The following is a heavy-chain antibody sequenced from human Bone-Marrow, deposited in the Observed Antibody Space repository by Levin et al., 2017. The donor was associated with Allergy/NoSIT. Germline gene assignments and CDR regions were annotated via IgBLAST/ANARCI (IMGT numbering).Heavy chain of an antibody. CDR3: ATPGSGYSYGFVTY. V-gene: IGHV3-11*01. CDR2: ISSSGSTI. CDR1: GFTFSDHY. D-gene: IGHD5-18*01. Sequence: GGSLRLSCAASGFTFSDHYMSWIRQAPGKGLEWVSYISSSGSTIYYADSVKGRFIISRDNAKNSLYLQMNSLRAEDTAVYYCATPGSGYSYGFVTYWGQGTLVTVSS. J-gene: IGHJ4*02.